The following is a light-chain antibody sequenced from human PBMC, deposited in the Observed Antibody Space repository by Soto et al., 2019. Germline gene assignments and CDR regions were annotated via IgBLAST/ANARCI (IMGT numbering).Light chain of an antibody. CDR1: QSVSSSY. CDR3: QQYNNWPPLT. Sequence: ENVLTQSPGTLSLSPGERATLSCRASQSVSSSYLAWYQQKPGQAPRLLIYGASIRATGIPARFSGSGSGTEFTLTISSLQSEDFAVYYCQQYNNWPPLTFGGGTKVEIK. CDR2: GAS. J-gene: IGKJ4*01. V-gene: IGKV3D-15*01.